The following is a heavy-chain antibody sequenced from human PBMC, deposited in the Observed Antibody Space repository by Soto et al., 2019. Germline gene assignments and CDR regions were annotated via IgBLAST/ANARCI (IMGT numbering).Heavy chain of an antibody. CDR3: AREEPYYYDSSGYYFDH. D-gene: IGHD3-22*01. CDR1: GLIVSSNF. CDR2: IYSGGTT. Sequence: EVQLVESGGGLVQPGGSLRLSFAASGLIVSSNFMSWVRQAPGKGLEWVSIIYSGGTTYYADSVKGRFTISRDNSKNTLYLQMNSLRAEDTAVYYCAREEPYYYDSSGYYFDHWGQGTLVTVSS. V-gene: IGHV3-66*01. J-gene: IGHJ4*02.